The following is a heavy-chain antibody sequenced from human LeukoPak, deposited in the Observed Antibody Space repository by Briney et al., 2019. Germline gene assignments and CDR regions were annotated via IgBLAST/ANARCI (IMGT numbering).Heavy chain of an antibody. CDR1: GYSISSGYY. D-gene: IGHD3-3*01. CDR3: ARYGRTIFGVVTHAEYFQH. Sequence: SETLSLTCTVSGYSISSGYYWGWIRQPPGKGLEWIGSINHSGSTNYNPSLKSRVTISVDTSKNQFSLKLSSVTAADTAVYYCARYGRTIFGVVTHAEYFQHWGQGTLVTVSS. V-gene: IGHV4-38-2*02. J-gene: IGHJ1*01. CDR2: INHSGST.